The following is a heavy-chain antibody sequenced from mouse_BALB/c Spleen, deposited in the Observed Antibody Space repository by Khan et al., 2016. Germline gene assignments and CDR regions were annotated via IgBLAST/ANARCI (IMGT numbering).Heavy chain of an antibody. Sequence: QVQLQQSGAELARPGASVKLSCKASGYTFTSYWMQWVKQRPGQGLQWIGTIYPGDGDTRYTQKIKGKATLTADKSSSTAYMQLSSLASEDSAVYYCARGGYGNYVFAYWGQGTLVNVSA. CDR1: GYTFTSYW. J-gene: IGHJ3*01. V-gene: IGHV1-87*01. CDR3: ARGGYGNYVFAY. CDR2: IYPGDGDT. D-gene: IGHD2-10*02.